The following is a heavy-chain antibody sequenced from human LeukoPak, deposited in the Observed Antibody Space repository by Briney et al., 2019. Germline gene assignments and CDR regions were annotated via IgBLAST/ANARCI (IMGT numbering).Heavy chain of an antibody. Sequence: GESLKISCKGSGYSFTSYWISWVRQMPGKGLEWMGRIDPSDSYTNYSPSFQGHVTISADKSISTAYLRWSSLKASDTAMYYCASNGGYSYGYDYWGQGTLVTVSS. V-gene: IGHV5-10-1*01. D-gene: IGHD5-18*01. CDR2: IDPSDSYT. CDR3: ASNGGYSYGYDY. J-gene: IGHJ4*02. CDR1: GYSFTSYW.